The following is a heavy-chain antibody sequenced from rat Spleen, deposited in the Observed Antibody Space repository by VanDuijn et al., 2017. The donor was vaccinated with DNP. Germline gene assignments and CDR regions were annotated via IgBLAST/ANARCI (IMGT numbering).Heavy chain of an antibody. CDR3: VRWVRALDY. Sequence: EVQLQESGPGLVKPSQSLSLTCSVTGYSITSGYRWSWIRKFPGNKMEWIGHINYSGTTTYNPSLKSRLSITRDTSKNQFFLQLNSVTTEDTATYYCVRWVRALDYWGQGVMVTVSS. J-gene: IGHJ2*01. CDR1: GYSITSGY. D-gene: IGHD4-1*01. CDR2: INYSGTT. V-gene: IGHV3-1*01.